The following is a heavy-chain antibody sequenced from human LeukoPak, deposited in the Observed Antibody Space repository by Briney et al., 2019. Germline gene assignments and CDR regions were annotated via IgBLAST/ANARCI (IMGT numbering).Heavy chain of an antibody. V-gene: IGHV4-34*01. J-gene: IGHJ6*02. CDR1: GGSFSGYY. CDR2: IYHSGST. CDR3: AIRSDYYGMDV. Sequence: SETLSLTCAVYGGSFSGYYWSWIRQPPGKGLEWIGEIYHSGSTNYNPSLKSRVTISVDTSKNQFSLKLSSVTAADTAVYYCAIRSDYYGMDVWGQGTTVTVSS.